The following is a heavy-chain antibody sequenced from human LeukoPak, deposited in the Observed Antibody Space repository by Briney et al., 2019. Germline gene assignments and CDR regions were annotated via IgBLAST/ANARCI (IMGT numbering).Heavy chain of an antibody. J-gene: IGHJ4*02. Sequence: PGGSLRLSCAASGFTFSSYSMNWVRQAPGKGLEWVSSISSSSSYIYYADSVKGRFTISRDNAKNSLYLQMNSLRAEDTAVYYCARDRVVGYSSNPIDYWGQGTLVTVSS. CDR1: GFTFSSYS. V-gene: IGHV3-21*01. CDR2: ISSSSSYI. CDR3: ARDRVVGYSSNPIDY. D-gene: IGHD6-13*01.